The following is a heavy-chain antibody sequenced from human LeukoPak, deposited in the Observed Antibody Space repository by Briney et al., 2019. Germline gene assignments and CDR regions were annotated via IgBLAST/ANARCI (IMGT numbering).Heavy chain of an antibody. Sequence: GGSLRLSCAASGFSFSDYNMNWVRQAPGKGLEWVSSISSSSSYIYYADSVKGRFTISRDNAKNSLYLQMNSLRAEDTAVYYCASRSLVGAIDYWGQGTLVTVSS. CDR1: GFSFSDYN. J-gene: IGHJ4*02. V-gene: IGHV3-21*01. CDR3: ASRSLVGAIDY. D-gene: IGHD1-26*01. CDR2: ISSSSSYI.